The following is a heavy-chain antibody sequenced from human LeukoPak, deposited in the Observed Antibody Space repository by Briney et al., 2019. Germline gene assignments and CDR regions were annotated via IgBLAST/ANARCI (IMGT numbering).Heavy chain of an antibody. J-gene: IGHJ4*02. CDR1: GFTVSSNY. CDR2: IYSGGST. Sequence: GGSLRLSCAASGFTVSSNYMSWVRQAPGKGLEWVSVIYSGGSTYYADSVKGRFTISRNNSKNTLYLQMNSLRAEDTAVYYCARENRYFDWFGPDYWGQGTLVTVSS. CDR3: ARENRYFDWFGPDY. V-gene: IGHV3-66*01. D-gene: IGHD3-9*01.